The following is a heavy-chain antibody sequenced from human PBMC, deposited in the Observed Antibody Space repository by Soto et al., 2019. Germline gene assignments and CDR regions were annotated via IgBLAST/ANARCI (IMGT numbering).Heavy chain of an antibody. CDR3: AREKYCGGGHCYNHYDS. V-gene: IGHV3-53*01. CDR2: IHSGGT. J-gene: IGHJ4*02. D-gene: IGHD2-15*01. Sequence: EVQLVESGGGLIQPGGSLRLACAASGFTVSDNHMSWVRQAPGKGLEWLSLIHSGGTSYADSVKGRFTISRDNSKNRLYLQLNSLRAEDTALYYCAREKYCGGGHCYNHYDSWGQGTLVTVSS. CDR1: GFTVSDNH.